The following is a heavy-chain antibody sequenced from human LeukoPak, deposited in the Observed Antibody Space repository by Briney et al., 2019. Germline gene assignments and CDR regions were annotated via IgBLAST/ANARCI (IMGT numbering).Heavy chain of an antibody. CDR1: GGSISSYY. CDR3: ARRSWGVYYFDY. D-gene: IGHD3-10*01. CDR2: IYTSGST. V-gene: IGHV4-4*09. J-gene: IGHJ4*01. Sequence: SETLSLTCTVSGGSISSYYWSWIRQPPGKGLEWIGYIYTSGSTNYNPSLKSRVTISVDTSKNQFSLKRSSVTAADTAVYYCARRSWGVYYFDYWGHGTLVTVSS.